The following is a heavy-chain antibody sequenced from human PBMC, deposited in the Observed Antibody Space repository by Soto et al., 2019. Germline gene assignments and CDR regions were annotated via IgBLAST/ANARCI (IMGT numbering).Heavy chain of an antibody. CDR3: ARERAYYYDSSGYLRYFDY. J-gene: IGHJ4*02. D-gene: IGHD3-22*01. CDR2: IYYSGST. Sequence: NPSETLSLTCTVSGGSISSGGYYWSWIRQHPGKGLEWIGYIYYSGSTYYNPSLKSRVTISVDTSKNQFSLKLSSVTAADTAVYYCARERAYYYDSSGYLRYFDYWGQGTLVTVSS. V-gene: IGHV4-31*03. CDR1: GGSISSGGYY.